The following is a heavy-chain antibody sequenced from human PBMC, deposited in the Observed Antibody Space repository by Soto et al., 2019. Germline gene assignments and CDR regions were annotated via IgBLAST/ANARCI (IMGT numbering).Heavy chain of an antibody. D-gene: IGHD5-18*01. V-gene: IGHV1-69*04. CDR2: IIPILGIA. Sequence: SVKVSCKASGGTFSSYTISWVRQAPGQGLEWMGRIIPILGIANYAQKFQGRVTITADKSTSTAYMELSSLRSEDTAVYYCAIDLTDTAMVFFDDWGQGTLVTVAS. CDR1: GGTFSSYT. CDR3: AIDLTDTAMVFFDD. J-gene: IGHJ4*02.